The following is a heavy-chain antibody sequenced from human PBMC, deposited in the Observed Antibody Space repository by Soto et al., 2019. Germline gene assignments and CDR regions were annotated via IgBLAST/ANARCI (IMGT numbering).Heavy chain of an antibody. J-gene: IGHJ4*02. CDR3: AIYPTVELLWFGELSLDY. CDR1: GFTFSSYA. CDR2: ISGSGGST. V-gene: IGHV3-23*01. Sequence: GGSLRLSCAASGFTFSSYAMSWVRQAPGKGLEWVSAISGSGGSTYYADSVKGRFTISRDNSKNTLYLQMNSLRAEDTAVYYWAIYPTVELLWFGELSLDYWAQGTLVTVSS. D-gene: IGHD3-10*01.